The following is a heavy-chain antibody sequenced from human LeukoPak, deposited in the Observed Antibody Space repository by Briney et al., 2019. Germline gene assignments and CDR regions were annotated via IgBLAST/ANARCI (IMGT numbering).Heavy chain of an antibody. CDR2: IYYSGST. CDR3: ARGYSGTYGRFDY. D-gene: IGHD1-26*01. V-gene: IGHV4-61*01. J-gene: IGHJ4*02. Sequence: SETLSLTCPVSGDSISSGSYYWSWIRQPRGKGLEWIGYIYYSGSTSYNPSLKSRVTISVDTSKNQFSLKLSSVTAADTAVYYCARGYSGTYGRFDYWGQGTLVTVSS. CDR1: GDSISSGSYY.